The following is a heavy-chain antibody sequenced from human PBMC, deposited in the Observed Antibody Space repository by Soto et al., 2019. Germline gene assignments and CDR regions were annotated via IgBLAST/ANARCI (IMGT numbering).Heavy chain of an antibody. Sequence: QVQLVQSGAEVKKPGSSVKVSCKASGGTFSSYAISWVRQAPGQGLEWMGGIIPIFGTANYAQKFQGRVTITADESTSTAYMDLSSLRSEDTAVYYCARSRVTYYYDRRAFDIWGQGTMVTVSS. D-gene: IGHD3-22*01. CDR3: ARSRVTYYYDRRAFDI. CDR2: IIPIFGTA. V-gene: IGHV1-69*01. J-gene: IGHJ3*02. CDR1: GGTFSSYA.